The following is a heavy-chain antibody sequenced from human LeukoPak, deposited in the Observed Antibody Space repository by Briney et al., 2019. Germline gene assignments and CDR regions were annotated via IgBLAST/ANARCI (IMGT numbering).Heavy chain of an antibody. CDR2: VHTSGNT. J-gene: IGHJ4*02. V-gene: IGHV4-4*07. CDR3: ARAEQLGY. Sequence: PSETLSLTCTVSGGSISGYYWSWIRQAAGKGLEGIGRVHTSGNTNYNPSLKSRVTMSLDTSKNQFSLNLSSVTAADTAVYYCARAEQLGYWGQGTLVTVSS. CDR1: GGSISGYY. D-gene: IGHD6-13*01.